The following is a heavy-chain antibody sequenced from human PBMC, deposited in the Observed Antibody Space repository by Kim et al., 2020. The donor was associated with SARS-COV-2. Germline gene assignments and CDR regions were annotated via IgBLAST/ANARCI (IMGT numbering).Heavy chain of an antibody. CDR3: AFNPQMDY. V-gene: IGHV4-34*01. J-gene: IGHJ4*02. CDR2: SGRT. Sequence: SGRTNDNPSLKSRVTISVDTSKNQFSLKLSSVTAADTAVYYCAFNPQMDYWGQGTLVTVSS.